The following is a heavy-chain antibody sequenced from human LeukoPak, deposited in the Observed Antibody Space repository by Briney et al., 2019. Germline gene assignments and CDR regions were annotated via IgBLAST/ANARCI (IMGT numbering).Heavy chain of an antibody. Sequence: GRSLRLSCAASGFTFSSYAMHWVRQAPGKGLEWVAVISYDGSNKYYADSVKGRFTISRDNSKNTLYLQMNSLRAEDTAVYYCASSYGDDATFDYWGQGTLVTVSS. CDR1: GFTFSSYA. D-gene: IGHD4-17*01. CDR2: ISYDGSNK. J-gene: IGHJ4*02. CDR3: ASSYGDDATFDY. V-gene: IGHV3-30*04.